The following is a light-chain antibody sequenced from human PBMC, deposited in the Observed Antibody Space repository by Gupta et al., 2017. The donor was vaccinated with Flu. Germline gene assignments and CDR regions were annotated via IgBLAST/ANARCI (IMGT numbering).Light chain of an antibody. Sequence: SYVLTQPPSVSVAPGQTARITRGGDKIGSKSVNWYQQKPGQAPVLVVYDDGARPSGIPERFSGSNSGNTATLTISRVEAGDEADFYCQVCHTNTDHYVFGTGTKVTVL. CDR3: QVCHTNTDHYV. J-gene: IGLJ1*01. V-gene: IGLV3-21*02. CDR2: DDG. CDR1: KIGSKS.